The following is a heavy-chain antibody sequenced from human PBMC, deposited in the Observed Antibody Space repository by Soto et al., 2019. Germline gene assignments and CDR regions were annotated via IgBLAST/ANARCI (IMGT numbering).Heavy chain of an antibody. CDR2: ISTSSSFI. CDR1: GFNFNSYS. V-gene: IGHV3-48*02. Sequence: GSLRLSFAASGFNFNSYSMNWVRQAPGKGLEWVSFISTSSSFIHHADSVKGRFTISRDDAKNSLYLQMNSLRDEDTAVYYCARDNGMAGSVDPWGQGTLVTVS. D-gene: IGHD2-8*01. J-gene: IGHJ5*02. CDR3: ARDNGMAGSVDP.